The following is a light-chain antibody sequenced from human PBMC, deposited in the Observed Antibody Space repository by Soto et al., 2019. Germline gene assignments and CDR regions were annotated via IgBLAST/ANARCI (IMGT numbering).Light chain of an antibody. V-gene: IGLV2-14*01. CDR2: DVT. Sequence: QSALTQPASVSGSHGQSITISCTGTSSDIGGYDYISWYQQHPGKVPKLIIYDVTDRPSGVSNRFSGSKSGNTASLTISGLEAEDEADYYCSSYTSSSTGVVFGGGTKLTVL. J-gene: IGLJ2*01. CDR3: SSYTSSSTGVV. CDR1: SSDIGGYDY.